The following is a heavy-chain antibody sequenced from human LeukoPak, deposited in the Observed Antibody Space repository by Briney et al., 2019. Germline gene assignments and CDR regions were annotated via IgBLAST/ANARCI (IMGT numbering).Heavy chain of an antibody. V-gene: IGHV4-59*01. CDR1: GGSISSYY. CDR3: ARVSGGSSWYKLRYYYYYYMDV. CDR2: IYYSGST. J-gene: IGHJ6*03. D-gene: IGHD6-13*01. Sequence: SSETLSLTCTVSGGSISSYYWSWIRQPPGKGLEWIGYIYYSGSTNYNPSLKSRVTISVDTSKNQFSLKLSSVTAADTAVYYCARVSGGSSWYKLRYYYYYYMDVWGKGTTVTISS.